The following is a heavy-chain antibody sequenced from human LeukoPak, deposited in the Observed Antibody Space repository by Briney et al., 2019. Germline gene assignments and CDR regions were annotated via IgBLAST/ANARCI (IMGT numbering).Heavy chain of an antibody. V-gene: IGHV3-66*01. CDR2: IYSGGST. CDR1: GFTVSSNY. CDR3: ARVSSSGISFDY. J-gene: IGHJ4*02. D-gene: IGHD4-23*01. Sequence: GGSLRHSCAASGFTVSSNYMSWVRQAPGKGLEWVSVIYSGGSTYYADSVKGRFTISRDNSKNTLYLQMNSLRAEDTAVYYCARVSSSGISFDYWGQGTLVAVSS.